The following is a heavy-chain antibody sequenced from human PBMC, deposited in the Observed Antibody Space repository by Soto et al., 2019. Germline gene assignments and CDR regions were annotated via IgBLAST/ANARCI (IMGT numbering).Heavy chain of an antibody. CDR1: GASVNSNTYY. V-gene: IGHV4-39*01. J-gene: IGHJ4*02. Sequence: SETLSLTCTVSGASVNSNTYYWGWIRQPPGKGLEWIGSVFSSGTTYYSPSLKGRVTILMDMSRNQFVLNLNSVTAADTATYYCARRRVFFDYWGQGARVTVSS. CDR3: ARRRVFFDY. CDR2: VFSSGTT.